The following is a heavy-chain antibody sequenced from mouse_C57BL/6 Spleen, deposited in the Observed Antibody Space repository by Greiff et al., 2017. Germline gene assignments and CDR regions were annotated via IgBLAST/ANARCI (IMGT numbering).Heavy chain of an antibody. J-gene: IGHJ3*01. CDR3: ARSSIYDGYTLFAY. D-gene: IGHD2-3*01. Sequence: VQLQQSGPELVKPGASVKISCKASGYSFTDYNMNWVKQSNGKSLEWIGVINPNYGTTSYNQKFKGKATLTVDQSSSTAYMQLNSLTSEDSAVYDCARSSIYDGYTLFAYWGQGTLVTVSA. CDR2: INPNYGTT. CDR1: GYSFTDYN. V-gene: IGHV1-39*01.